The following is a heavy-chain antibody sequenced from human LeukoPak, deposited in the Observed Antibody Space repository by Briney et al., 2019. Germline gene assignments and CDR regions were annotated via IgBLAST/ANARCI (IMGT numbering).Heavy chain of an antibody. Sequence: PSETLSLTCTVSGGSISSYYWSWIRQPPGKGLEWIGYVYYSGSPNYNPSLKSRVTIAVDTSKNQFSLKLDSVTAADTAVYYCAREDGLDGYNYVAYWGQGTLVTVSS. V-gene: IGHV4-59*01. CDR3: AREDGLDGYNYVAY. D-gene: IGHD5-24*01. CDR2: VYYSGSP. J-gene: IGHJ4*02. CDR1: GGSISSYY.